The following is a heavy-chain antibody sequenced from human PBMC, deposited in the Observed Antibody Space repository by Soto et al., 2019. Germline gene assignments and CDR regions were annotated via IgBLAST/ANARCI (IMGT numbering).Heavy chain of an antibody. CDR1: GGSFTSNNW. CDR3: ARDTYSGYDFGL. Sequence: SETLSLTCAVSGGSFTSNNWWTWVRQPPGQGLEWIGEIYRTGSTNYNPSLKSRVTISADTSKNQLSLQLTSVTAADTAVYYCARDTYSGYDFGLWGQGTLVTVSS. D-gene: IGHD5-12*01. J-gene: IGHJ5*02. V-gene: IGHV4-4*02. CDR2: IYRTGST.